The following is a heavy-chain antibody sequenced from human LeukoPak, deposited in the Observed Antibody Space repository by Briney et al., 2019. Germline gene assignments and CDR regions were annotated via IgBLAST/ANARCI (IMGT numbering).Heavy chain of an antibody. V-gene: IGHV3-30*18. CDR3: VKAAGSWYGYFDY. D-gene: IGHD6-13*01. J-gene: IGHJ4*02. Sequence: PGRSLRLSCAASGFTFSDYGMHWVRQAPGEGLEWVAYISYAGTNEYYADSVKGRLTISRDNSKNTLYLQMSSLRPEDTAVYYCVKAAGSWYGYFDYWGQGTLVTVSS. CDR2: ISYAGTNE. CDR1: GFTFSDYG.